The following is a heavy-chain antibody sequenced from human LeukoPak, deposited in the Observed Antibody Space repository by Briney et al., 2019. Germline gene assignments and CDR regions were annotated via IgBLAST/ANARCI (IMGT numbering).Heavy chain of an antibody. J-gene: IGHJ4*02. CDR1: GFTFNSYS. V-gene: IGHV3-21*01. CDR2: ISGSSKYI. CDR3: ARERECSTSCAFDS. D-gene: IGHD2-2*01. Sequence: GGSLRLSCAASGFTFNSYSMNWVRQAPGKGLEWVSSISGSSKYIYYADSVKGRFTITRDTARNSLYLQMNSLRGDDTAVYYCARERECSTSCAFDSWGQGTLVTVSS.